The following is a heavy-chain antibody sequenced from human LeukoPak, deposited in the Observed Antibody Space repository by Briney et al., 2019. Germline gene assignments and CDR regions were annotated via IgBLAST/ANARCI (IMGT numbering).Heavy chain of an antibody. CDR1: GGSISSSSYY. Sequence: SETLSLTCTVSGGSISSSSYYWGWIRQPPGKGLEWIGEINHSGSTNYNPSLKSRVTISVDTSKNQFSLKLSSVTAADTAVYYCARVEYSSSIYYYYYMDVWGKGTTVTVSS. J-gene: IGHJ6*03. V-gene: IGHV4-39*07. CDR3: ARVEYSSSIYYYYYMDV. D-gene: IGHD6-6*01. CDR2: INHSGST.